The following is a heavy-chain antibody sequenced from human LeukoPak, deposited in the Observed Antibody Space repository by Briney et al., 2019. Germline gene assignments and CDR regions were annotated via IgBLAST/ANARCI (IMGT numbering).Heavy chain of an antibody. CDR2: IIPIFGTA. CDR3: ASNSEIAVAGTWGFDY. D-gene: IGHD6-19*01. CDR1: GGTFSSYA. Sequence: GASVKVSCKASGGTFSSYAISWVRQAPGQGLEWMGGIIPIFGTANYAQKFQGGVTITTDESTSTAYMELSSLRSEDTAVYYCASNSEIAVAGTWGFDYWGQGTLVTVSS. V-gene: IGHV1-69*05. J-gene: IGHJ4*02.